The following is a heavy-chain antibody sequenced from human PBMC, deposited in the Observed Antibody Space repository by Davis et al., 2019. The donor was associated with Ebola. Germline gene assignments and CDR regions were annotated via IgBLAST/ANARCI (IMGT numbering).Heavy chain of an antibody. CDR1: GYTFTTYD. J-gene: IGHJ6*04. V-gene: IGHV1-8*01. CDR3: ARGGYFDRLTRWHYYGMDV. D-gene: IGHD3-9*01. CDR2: MNPNSENT. Sequence: AASVKVSCKASGYTFTTYDIHWVRQATGQGLEWMGWMNPNSENTGYAQKFQGRVTMTRSTSISTAYMELSSLRSEDTAVYYCARGGYFDRLTRWHYYGMDVWGKGTTVTVSS.